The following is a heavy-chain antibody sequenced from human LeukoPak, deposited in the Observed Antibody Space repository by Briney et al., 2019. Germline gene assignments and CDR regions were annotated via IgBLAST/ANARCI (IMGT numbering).Heavy chain of an antibody. CDR1: GFTFSTYA. J-gene: IGHJ4*02. Sequence: PGRSLRLSCAASGFTFSTYAMHWVRQAPGKGLEWVAVISFDGGNKYYADSVEGRFTISRDNSKNTVYLQMNSLRAEDTTVYYCAGVYSSSWSFDYRGQGTLVTVSS. V-gene: IGHV3-30-3*01. D-gene: IGHD6-13*01. CDR2: ISFDGGNK. CDR3: AGVYSSSWSFDY.